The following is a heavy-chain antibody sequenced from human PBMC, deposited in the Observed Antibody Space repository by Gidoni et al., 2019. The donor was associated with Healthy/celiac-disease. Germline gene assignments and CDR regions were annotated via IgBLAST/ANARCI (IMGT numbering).Heavy chain of an antibody. J-gene: IGHJ1*01. CDR1: GGTFSSYT. V-gene: IGHV1-69*02. Sequence: QVQLVQSGAEVKKPGSSVKVSCKASGGTFSSYTISRVRQAPGQGLEWMGRIIPILGIANYAQKFQGRVTITADKSTSTAYMELSSLRSEDTAVYYCARTIAVAGDAAWGQGTLVTVSS. CDR2: IIPILGIA. D-gene: IGHD6-19*01. CDR3: ARTIAVAGDAA.